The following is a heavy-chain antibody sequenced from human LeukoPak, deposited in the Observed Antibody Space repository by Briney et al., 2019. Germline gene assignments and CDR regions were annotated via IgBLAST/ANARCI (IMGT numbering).Heavy chain of an antibody. CDR2: ISAYNGNT. V-gene: IGHV1-18*01. CDR1: GYTFTSYG. CDR3: ARALDIVVVPADNWFDP. Sequence: ASVKVSCKASGYTFTSYGISWVRQAPGQGLEWMGWISAYNGNTNYAQKLQGRVTMTTDTSTSTVYMELRSLRSDDTAVYYCARALDIVVVPADNWFDPWGQGTLVTVSS. J-gene: IGHJ5*02. D-gene: IGHD2-2*03.